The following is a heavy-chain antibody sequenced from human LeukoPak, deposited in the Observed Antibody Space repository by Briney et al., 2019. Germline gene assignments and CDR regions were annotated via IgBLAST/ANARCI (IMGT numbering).Heavy chain of an antibody. CDR2: IYHSGST. J-gene: IGHJ3*02. D-gene: IGHD6-19*01. CDR1: GYSISSGYY. Sequence: SETLSLTCTVSGYSISSGYYWGWIRQPPGKGLEWIGSIYHSGSTYYNPSLKSRVTISVDTSKNQFSLKLSSVTAADTAVYYCARAPGTQWLGPYDAFDIWGQGTMVTVSS. CDR3: ARAPGTQWLGPYDAFDI. V-gene: IGHV4-38-2*02.